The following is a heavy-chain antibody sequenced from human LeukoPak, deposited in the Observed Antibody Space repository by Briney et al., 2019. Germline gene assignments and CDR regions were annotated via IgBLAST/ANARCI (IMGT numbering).Heavy chain of an antibody. CDR3: ARAQAFNGYYYYYYMDV. Sequence: SGGSLRLSCAASGFTFSSYWMSWVRQAPGKGLEWVANIKQDGSEKYYVDSVKGRSTISRDNAKNSLYLQMNSLRAEDTAVYYCARAQAFNGYYYYYYMDVWGKGTTVTVSS. V-gene: IGHV3-7*01. CDR2: IKQDGSEK. CDR1: GFTFSSYW. J-gene: IGHJ6*03.